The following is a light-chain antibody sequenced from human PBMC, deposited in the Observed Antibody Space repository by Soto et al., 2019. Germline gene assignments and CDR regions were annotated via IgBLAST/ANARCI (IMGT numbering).Light chain of an antibody. CDR2: DAS. J-gene: IGKJ3*01. V-gene: IGKV3-11*01. CDR1: QSISSY. CDR3: QQRSNWPLT. Sequence: EIVLTQSPATLSLSPGEGGTLSCRASQSISSYLAWYQQKPGQAPRLLIYDASNRATGVPARFSGSGSGTDFTLTISSLEPEDFAVYYCQQRSNWPLTFGPGTKVDIK.